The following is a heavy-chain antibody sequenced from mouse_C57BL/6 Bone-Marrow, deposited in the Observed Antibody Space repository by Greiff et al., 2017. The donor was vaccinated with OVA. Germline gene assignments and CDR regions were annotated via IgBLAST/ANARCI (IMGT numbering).Heavy chain of an antibody. J-gene: IGHJ1*03. V-gene: IGHV2-5*01. CDR1: GFSLTSYG. Sequence: VQLQQSGPGLVQPSQSLSITCTVSGFSLTSYGVHWVRQSPGKGLEWLGVIWRGGSTDYNAAFMSRLSITKDNSKSQVFFKMNSLQADDTAIYYCAKKSCGPYWYFDVWGTGTTVTVSS. CDR2: IWRGGST. CDR3: AKKSCGPYWYFDV.